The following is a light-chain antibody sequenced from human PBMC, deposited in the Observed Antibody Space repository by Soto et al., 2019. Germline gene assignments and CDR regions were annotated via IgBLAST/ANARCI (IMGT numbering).Light chain of an antibody. CDR2: EVN. V-gene: IGLV2-23*02. Sequence: QSALTQPASVSGSPGQSITISSTGTSSDVGSCNCVSWYQQHPGKAPTLMIYEVNKRPSGISNRFSGSKSGNTASLTISGLQAEDEADYYCCSSVGSPNWVFGGGTKVTVL. CDR1: SSDVGSCNC. CDR3: CSSVGSPNWV. J-gene: IGLJ3*02.